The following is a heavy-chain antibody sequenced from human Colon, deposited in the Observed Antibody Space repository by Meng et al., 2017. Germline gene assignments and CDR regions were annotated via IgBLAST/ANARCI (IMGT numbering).Heavy chain of an antibody. CDR3: ARESADGGSFDL. J-gene: IGHJ4*02. Sequence: QVQLVQSGAKVKNPGAYVTVSCKASGYTLYIHWVRLRPGEGLEWMGRINPRTGDTKSAQSFQGRVTMTRDTSTTTFSMDLRSLTTDDSAIYFCARESADGGSFDLWGQGTLVTVSS. V-gene: IGHV1-2*06. D-gene: IGHD2-15*01. CDR1: GYTLY. CDR2: INPRTGDT.